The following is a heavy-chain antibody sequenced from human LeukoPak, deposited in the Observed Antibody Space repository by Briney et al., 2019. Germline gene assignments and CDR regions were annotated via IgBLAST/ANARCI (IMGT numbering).Heavy chain of an antibody. CDR1: GGSFSGYY. V-gene: IGHV4-34*01. Sequence: SETLSLTCAVYGGSFSGYYWSWIRQPPGKGLEWIGEINHSGSTNYNPSLKSRVTISVDTSKNQFSLKLSSVTAADTAVYYCARAISLETTVVHTFDYWGQGTLVTVSS. D-gene: IGHD4-23*01. CDR2: INHSGST. CDR3: ARAISLETTVVHTFDY. J-gene: IGHJ4*02.